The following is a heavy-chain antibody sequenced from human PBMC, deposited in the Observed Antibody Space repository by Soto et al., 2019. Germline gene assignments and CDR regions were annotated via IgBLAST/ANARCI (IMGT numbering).Heavy chain of an antibody. CDR3: ARRDCSRGSCRYYFDF. Sequence: EVQLVESGGGLVQPGGSLRLSCAASGFTFSSYWMHWVRQAPGKGLVWVSRINSDGSSTTYADSVKGRFTISRDNAKNTLYLQMNSLRAEDTAVYYCARRDCSRGSCRYYFDFWGQGTLVTVSS. CDR2: INSDGSST. J-gene: IGHJ4*02. V-gene: IGHV3-74*01. D-gene: IGHD2-15*01. CDR1: GFTFSSYW.